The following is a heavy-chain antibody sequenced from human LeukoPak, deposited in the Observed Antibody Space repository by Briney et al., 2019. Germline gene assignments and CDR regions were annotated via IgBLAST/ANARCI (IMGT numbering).Heavy chain of an antibody. Sequence: GGSLRLSCTASGFTFGDYAMSWVRQAPGKGLEWVGFIRSKAYGGTTEYAASVKGRFTISRDDSKNTLYLQMNSLRAENTAVYYCAKDRRSQRFDPWGQGTLVTVSS. CDR3: AKDRRSQRFDP. J-gene: IGHJ5*02. CDR2: IRSKAYGGTT. CDR1: GFTFGDYA. V-gene: IGHV3-49*04.